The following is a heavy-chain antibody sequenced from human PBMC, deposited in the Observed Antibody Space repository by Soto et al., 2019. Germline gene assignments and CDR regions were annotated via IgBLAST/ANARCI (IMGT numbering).Heavy chain of an antibody. CDR1: GGSMSSYY. CDR2: IYYSGST. Sequence: QVQLQESGPGLVKPSETLSLTCTGSGGSMSSYYWSWIRQSPGKGLEWIGYIYYSGSTNYNPSLKSRVAISLDTSKNQFSLMLSSVTAADTAVYYCARGEWLATIKPYFAYWGQGTLVTVSS. D-gene: IGHD5-12*01. CDR3: ARGEWLATIKPYFAY. J-gene: IGHJ4*02. V-gene: IGHV4-59*01.